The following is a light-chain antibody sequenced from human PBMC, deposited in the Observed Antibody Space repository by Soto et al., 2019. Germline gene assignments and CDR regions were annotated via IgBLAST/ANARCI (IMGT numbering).Light chain of an antibody. Sequence: EIVMTQSPATLSLSPGERATLSCRASQSVSSNLAWYQQKPGQAPRLLIYGASTRATGIPARFSGSASGTEFTRIISSLQSEDFAVYYCQQYNNWPSWTFGQGTKVEIK. V-gene: IGKV3-15*01. CDR2: GAS. CDR1: QSVSSN. CDR3: QQYNNWPSWT. J-gene: IGKJ1*01.